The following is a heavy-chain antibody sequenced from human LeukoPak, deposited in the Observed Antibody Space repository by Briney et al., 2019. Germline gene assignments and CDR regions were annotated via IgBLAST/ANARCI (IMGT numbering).Heavy chain of an antibody. J-gene: IGHJ4*02. CDR1: GGSISSGNYY. CDR3: ASTVVPAGISGIAARISSFDY. V-gene: IGHV4-61*02. Sequence: SETQSLTCTISGGSISSGNYYWSWIRQPAGKGLEWIGRVYTSGITNYNPSLKSRVTISVDTSTNQFALKLNSVTASDTAVYYCASTVVPAGISGIAARISSFDYWGQGTLVTVSS. D-gene: IGHD2-2*01. CDR2: VYTSGIT.